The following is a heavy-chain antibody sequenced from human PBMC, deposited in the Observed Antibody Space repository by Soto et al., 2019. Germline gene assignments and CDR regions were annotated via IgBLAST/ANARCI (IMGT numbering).Heavy chain of an antibody. J-gene: IGHJ6*02. Sequence: EVQVLESGGGLVQPGGSLRLSCAASGFTFSSYAMSWVRQAPGKGLEWVSAISGSGDSTRYADSVQGRFTISRDTSKHTLDLQMKSLRAEDTAVYYCAKFYYGDYSYYYYGMDVWGQGTTVTVSS. D-gene: IGHD4-17*01. CDR1: GFTFSSYA. CDR2: ISGSGDST. CDR3: AKFYYGDYSYYYYGMDV. V-gene: IGHV3-23*01.